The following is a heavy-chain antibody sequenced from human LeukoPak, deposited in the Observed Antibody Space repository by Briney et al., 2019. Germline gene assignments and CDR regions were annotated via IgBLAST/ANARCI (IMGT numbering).Heavy chain of an antibody. CDR1: DYSISIGYY. J-gene: IGHJ4*02. CDR3: ARNECSGYFDS. V-gene: IGHV4-38-2*01. CDR2: IYYSGST. Sequence: SETLSLTCAVSDYSISIGYYWGWIRQPPGKGLEWIGSIYYSGSTDYNPSLKSRVTISVDTSKKQFSLKLSSVTAADTAVYYCARNECSGYFDSWGQGTLVTVSS. D-gene: IGHD2-15*01.